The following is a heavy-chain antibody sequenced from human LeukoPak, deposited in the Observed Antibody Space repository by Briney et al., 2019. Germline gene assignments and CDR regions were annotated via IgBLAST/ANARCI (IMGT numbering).Heavy chain of an antibody. D-gene: IGHD6-6*01. Sequence: SETLSLNCTVSGGSISSYYWSWIRQPPGKGLEWIGDIYYSGSTNYNPSLKSRVTISVDTSKNQFSLKLSSVTAADTAVYYCARNTLDSSSYYFDYWGQGTLVTVSS. CDR3: ARNTLDSSSYYFDY. V-gene: IGHV4-59*01. CDR1: GGSISSYY. J-gene: IGHJ4*02. CDR2: IYYSGST.